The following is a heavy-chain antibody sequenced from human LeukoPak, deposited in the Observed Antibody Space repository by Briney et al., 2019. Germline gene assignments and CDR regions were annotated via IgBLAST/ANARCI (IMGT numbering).Heavy chain of an antibody. D-gene: IGHD3-9*01. V-gene: IGHV3-43D*03. CDR3: AKDSSVHWSLFEYYMDV. CDR2: ISWDGGST. Sequence: RGCLRLSCVASGVSPHVYAIHWVRHAPGEGLGWVFLISWDGGSTYYADSVKGRFTISRDNSKNSLYLQMNSLRAEDTALYYCAKDSSVHWSLFEYYMDVWGKGTTVTVSS. CDR1: GVSPHVYA. J-gene: IGHJ6*03.